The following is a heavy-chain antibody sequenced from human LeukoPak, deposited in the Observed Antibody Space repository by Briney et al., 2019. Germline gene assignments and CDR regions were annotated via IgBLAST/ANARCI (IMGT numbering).Heavy chain of an antibody. J-gene: IGHJ3*02. Sequence: GESLDISCKGSGYRFTSYWISWVRQMPGKGLEWMGSIDPIDSYTNYSPSFQGNLTISADKSISTAYLQWSSLKASDTAMYYCARHQLLGPCFKGVCSDAFDIWGQGTMVTVSS. CDR3: ARHQLLGPCFKGVCSDAFDI. D-gene: IGHD2-8*01. V-gene: IGHV5-10-1*01. CDR2: IDPIDSYT. CDR1: GYRFTSYW.